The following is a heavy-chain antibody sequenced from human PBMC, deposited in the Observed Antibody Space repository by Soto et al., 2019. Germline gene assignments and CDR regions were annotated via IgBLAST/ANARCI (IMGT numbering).Heavy chain of an antibody. CDR1: GDSINRSNW. CDR3: ASSQRPTVLVDY. V-gene: IGHV4-4*02. Sequence: QVQLQESGPGLVKPSGTLSLTCAVSGDSINRSNWWSWVRQPPGQGLEWIGEIYHSGTINYNPSLNSRSSMSLDKSKNQSSLKLYSVTAADTAVYFYASSQRPTVLVDYWGPGELVTVSS. CDR2: IYHSGTI. J-gene: IGHJ4*02. D-gene: IGHD2-8*02.